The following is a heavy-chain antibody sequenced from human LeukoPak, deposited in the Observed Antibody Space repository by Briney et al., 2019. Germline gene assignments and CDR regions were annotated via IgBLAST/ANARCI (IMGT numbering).Heavy chain of an antibody. CDR3: AKDMGRRIFGVAYDAFHI. CDR1: GFTFSNYD. V-gene: IGHV3-30*02. J-gene: IGHJ3*02. Sequence: GGSLRLSCVASGFTFSNYDMHWVRQAPGKGLEWVASMRNDGSQIYHADSVKGRFTISRDNSRNTLYLQMNSLRVEDTAIYYCAKDMGRRIFGVAYDAFHIWGQGTMVTVSS. CDR2: MRNDGSQI. D-gene: IGHD3-3*01.